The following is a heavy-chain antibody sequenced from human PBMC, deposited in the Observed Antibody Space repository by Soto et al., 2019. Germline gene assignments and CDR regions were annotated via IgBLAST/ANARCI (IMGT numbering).Heavy chain of an antibody. J-gene: IGHJ3*02. Sequence: SETLSLTCTVSGGSISSGDYYWSWVRQPPGKGLEWLGYIYYSGITYYNPSLKSRIAISIDTSQSQFSLQLSSVTAADTAVYFCARVQWLTSQGSYAFDIWGQGTLVTVSS. CDR2: IYYSGIT. D-gene: IGHD6-19*01. CDR3: ARVQWLTSQGSYAFDI. CDR1: GGSISSGDYY. V-gene: IGHV4-30-4*01.